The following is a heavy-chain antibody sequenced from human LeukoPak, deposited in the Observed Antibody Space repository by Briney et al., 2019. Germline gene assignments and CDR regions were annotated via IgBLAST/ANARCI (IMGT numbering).Heavy chain of an antibody. Sequence: ASVKVSCKASGYTFTSYGISWVRQAPGQGLEWMGWISAYNGNTNYAQKLQGRVTMTTDTSTSTAYMELGSLRSDDTAVYYCARASGVSSSWYGGSYWGQGTLVTVSS. CDR3: ARASGVSSSWYGGSY. CDR2: ISAYNGNT. J-gene: IGHJ4*02. CDR1: GYTFTSYG. D-gene: IGHD6-13*01. V-gene: IGHV1-18*04.